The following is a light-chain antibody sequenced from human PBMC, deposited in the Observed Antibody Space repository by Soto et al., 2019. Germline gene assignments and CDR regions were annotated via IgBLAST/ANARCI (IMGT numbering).Light chain of an antibody. V-gene: IGKV3-11*01. Sequence: EIVLSQSPATLSLSPGERATLSCRASQIVSSYLAWYQQKPGQAPRLLIYDVSNRATGIPARFSGSGSGTDFTLTISSLEPEDFAVYYCQQRSNWPPTWTFGQGTKVDIK. J-gene: IGKJ1*01. CDR2: DVS. CDR3: QQRSNWPPTWT. CDR1: QIVSSY.